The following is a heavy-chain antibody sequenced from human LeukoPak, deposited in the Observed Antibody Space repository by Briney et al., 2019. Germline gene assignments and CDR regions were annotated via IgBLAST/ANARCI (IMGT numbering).Heavy chain of an antibody. J-gene: IGHJ6*02. D-gene: IGHD2-15*01. Sequence: ASVKVSCKASGYTFTGYYMHWVRPAPGQGLEWMGWINPNSGGPNYAQKFQGRVTTTRDTCLRTASLELSRLRSDDTAVYYCARDRAYCSCCSCYPVLYGMDVWGQGTTVTVSS. V-gene: IGHV1-2*02. CDR2: INPNSGGP. CDR1: GYTFTGYY. CDR3: ARDRAYCSCCSCYPVLYGMDV.